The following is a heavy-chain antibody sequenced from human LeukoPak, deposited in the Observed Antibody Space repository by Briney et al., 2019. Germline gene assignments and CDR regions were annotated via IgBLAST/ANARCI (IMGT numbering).Heavy chain of an antibody. V-gene: IGHV5-51*01. CDR3: ARHVASSTWSTFDY. CDR2: IYPGDSQI. Sequence: GESLKISCKGSGYSFTSLWIGWVRQTPEEGLEWMGIIYPGDSQIKYSSSFQVQVTISVDKSISTAYLQWSSLKASDTAIYYCARHVASSTWSTFDYWGQGTPVTVSS. D-gene: IGHD6-13*01. CDR1: GYSFTSLW. J-gene: IGHJ4*02.